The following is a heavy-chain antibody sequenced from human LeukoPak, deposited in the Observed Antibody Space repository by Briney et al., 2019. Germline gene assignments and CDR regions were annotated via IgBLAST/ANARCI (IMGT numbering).Heavy chain of an antibody. CDR1: GFTFSNYW. CDR2: INTDGSST. CDR3: ARAKIHNWYFDL. Sequence: GGSLRLSCAASGFTFSNYWMHWVRQAPGKGLVWVSRINTDGSSTNYAASVKGRFTISRDNAKNTLYLQMNSLRAEDTAVYYRARAKIHNWYFDLWGRGTLVTVSS. J-gene: IGHJ2*01. V-gene: IGHV3-74*01.